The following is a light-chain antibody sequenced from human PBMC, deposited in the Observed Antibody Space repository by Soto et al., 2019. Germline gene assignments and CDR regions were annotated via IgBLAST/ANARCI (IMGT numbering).Light chain of an antibody. Sequence: EIVMTQSPANLSVSPGERATLSCRASQRVSSNLAWYQQKPGQAPRLLIYGASTRATGIPARFSGSGSETELTLTISSLQSEDFEVYYCQQYNNWPPWTFGQGTKVEIK. J-gene: IGKJ1*01. CDR2: GAS. V-gene: IGKV3-15*01. CDR1: QRVSSN. CDR3: QQYNNWPPWT.